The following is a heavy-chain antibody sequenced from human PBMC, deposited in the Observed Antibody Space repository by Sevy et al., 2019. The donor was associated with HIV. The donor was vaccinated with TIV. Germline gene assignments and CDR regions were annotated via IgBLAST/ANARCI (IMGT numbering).Heavy chain of an antibody. J-gene: IGHJ4*02. V-gene: IGHV4-59*08. CDR2: IYYNGHI. Sequence: NPTETLSLTCTVSGGSITSLYWNWIRQPPGKGLEWIANIYYNGHINYNPSLKSRVTLSLDTSKNQFSLRLSSVTAADTAMYYCAGENAWGRGYSWGQGTLVTVSS. CDR3: AGENAWGRGYS. D-gene: IGHD1-26*01. CDR1: GGSITSLY.